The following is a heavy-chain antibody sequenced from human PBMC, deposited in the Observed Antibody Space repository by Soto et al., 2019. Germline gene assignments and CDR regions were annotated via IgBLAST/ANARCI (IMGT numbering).Heavy chain of an antibody. Sequence: SETLSLTCTVSGGSISSYYWRWVRQPPGKGLEWIGDIYYSGSNNYNPSRKSRVTISVDTSKNQFSMKLSSGTAADTAVYYCARMWYRRNDAFDNWGQGTLVTVSS. J-gene: IGHJ3*02. CDR3: ARMWYRRNDAFDN. V-gene: IGHV4-59*01. D-gene: IGHD2-15*01. CDR1: GGSISSYY. CDR2: IYYSGSN.